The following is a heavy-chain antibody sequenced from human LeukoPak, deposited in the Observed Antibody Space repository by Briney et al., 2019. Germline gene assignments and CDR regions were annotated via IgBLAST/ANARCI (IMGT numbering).Heavy chain of an antibody. J-gene: IGHJ4*02. D-gene: IGHD4-23*01. CDR2: IYTSGSI. CDR3: ARDGRWYTFDY. V-gene: IGHV4-61*02. Sequence: SETLSLTCTVSGGSISSGSYYWSWIRQPAGKGLEWIGRIYTSGSINYNPSLKSRVTISVDTSKNQFSLKLSSVTAADTAVYYCARDGRWYTFDYWGQGTLVTVSS. CDR1: GGSISSGSYY.